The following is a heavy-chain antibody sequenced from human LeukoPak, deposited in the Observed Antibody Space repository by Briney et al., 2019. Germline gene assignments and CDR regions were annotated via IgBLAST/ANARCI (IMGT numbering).Heavy chain of an antibody. J-gene: IGHJ5*02. Sequence: SQTLSLTCAISGDSVSSNSAAWHWIRQSPSRGLEWLGRTYYRSKWYNDYAVSVKIRITINPDTSKNQFSLQLNSVTPEDTAVYYCARDGGYSSPPEPNWFDPWGQGTLVTVSS. D-gene: IGHD5-18*01. CDR3: ARDGGYSSPPEPNWFDP. CDR1: GDSVSSNSAA. V-gene: IGHV6-1*01. CDR2: TYYRSKWYN.